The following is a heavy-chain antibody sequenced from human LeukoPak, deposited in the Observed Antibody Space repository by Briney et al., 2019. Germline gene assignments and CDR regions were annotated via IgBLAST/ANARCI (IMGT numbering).Heavy chain of an antibody. V-gene: IGHV4-30-2*01. CDR3: ARDPRYYDSSGYYPDEAFDI. D-gene: IGHD3-22*01. CDR2: IYHSGST. J-gene: IGHJ3*02. CDR1: GGSISSGGYY. Sequence: SQTLSLTCTVSGGSISSGGYYWSWIRQPPGKGLEWIGYIYHSGSTYYNPSLKSRVTISVDRSKNQFSLKLSSVTAADTAVYYCARDPRYYDSSGYYPDEAFDIWGQGTMVTVSS.